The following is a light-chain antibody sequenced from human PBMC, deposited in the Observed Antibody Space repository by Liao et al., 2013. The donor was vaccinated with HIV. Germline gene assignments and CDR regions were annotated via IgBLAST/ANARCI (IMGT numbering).Light chain of an antibody. CDR1: NLGQKY. J-gene: IGLJ1*01. CDR3: QAWDSSTALYV. CDR2: QDS. Sequence: SFELTQPPSVSVLSGQTVTITCSGHNLGQKYACWYQQKPGQSPVLVIYQDSLRPSGIPERFSGSSSGNTATLTISGTQAMDEADYYCQAWDSSTALYVFGTGTKVTVL. V-gene: IGLV3-1*01.